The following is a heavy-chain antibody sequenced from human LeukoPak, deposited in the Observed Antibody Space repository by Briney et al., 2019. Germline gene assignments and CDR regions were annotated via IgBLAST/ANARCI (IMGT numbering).Heavy chain of an antibody. CDR1: GYTFTGYY. D-gene: IGHD5-18*01. V-gene: IGHV1-2*02. CDR3: AGGIQLWPHDAFDI. CDR2: INPNSGGT. Sequence: ASVTVSCKASGYTFTGYYMHWVRQAPGQGLAWMGWINPNSGGTNYAQKFQGRVTMTRDTSISTAYMELSRLRSDDTAGYYCAGGIQLWPHDAFDIWGQGTMVTVSS. J-gene: IGHJ3*02.